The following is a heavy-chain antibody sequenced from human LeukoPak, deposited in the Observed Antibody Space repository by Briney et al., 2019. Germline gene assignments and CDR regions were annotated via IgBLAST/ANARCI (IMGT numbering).Heavy chain of an antibody. CDR1: GGSISSYY. Sequence: SETLSLTCTVSGGSISSYYWSWIRQPPGKGLEWIGYIYYSGSTNYNPSLKSRVTISVDPSKNQFSLKLNSVTAADTAEYYCAKTVAGYWYFDLWGRGTLVTVSS. D-gene: IGHD6-19*01. V-gene: IGHV4-59*08. CDR2: IYYSGST. J-gene: IGHJ2*01. CDR3: AKTVAGYWYFDL.